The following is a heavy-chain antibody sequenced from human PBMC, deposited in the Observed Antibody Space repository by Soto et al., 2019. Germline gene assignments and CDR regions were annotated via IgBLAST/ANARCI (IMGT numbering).Heavy chain of an antibody. Sequence: SETLSLTCTVSGGSISSYYWSWIRQPPGKGLEWIGYIYYSGSTNYNPSLKSRVTISVDTSKNQFSLKLSSVTAADTAVYYCAREVYGMDVWGQGTTVTVSS. CDR3: AREVYGMDV. CDR2: IYYSGST. J-gene: IGHJ6*02. CDR1: GGSISSYY. V-gene: IGHV4-59*01.